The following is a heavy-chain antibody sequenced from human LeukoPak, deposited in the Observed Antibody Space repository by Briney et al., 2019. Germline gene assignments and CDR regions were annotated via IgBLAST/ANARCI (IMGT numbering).Heavy chain of an antibody. V-gene: IGHV1-2*02. D-gene: IGHD5-18*01. J-gene: IGHJ4*02. CDR1: GYTFTGYY. CDR3: ASTSGYSYGLDY. CDR2: INPNSGGT. Sequence: GGSVKVSCKASGYTFTGYYMHWVRQAPGQGLEWMGWINPNSGGTNYAQKFQGRVTMTRDTSISTAYMELSRLRSDDTAVCYCASTSGYSYGLDYWGQGTLVTVSS.